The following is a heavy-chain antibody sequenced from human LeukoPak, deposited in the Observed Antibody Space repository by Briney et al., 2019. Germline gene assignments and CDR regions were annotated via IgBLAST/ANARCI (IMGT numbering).Heavy chain of an antibody. Sequence: GGSLRLSCAASGFTFSSYAMHWVRQAPGKGLEWVAVISYDGSNKYYADSVKGRFTISRDNSKNTLYPQMNSLRAEDTAVYYCARVGITGYSSSENYFDYWGQGTLVTVSS. D-gene: IGHD6-13*01. CDR3: ARVGITGYSSSENYFDY. CDR1: GFTFSSYA. V-gene: IGHV3-30-3*01. CDR2: ISYDGSNK. J-gene: IGHJ4*02.